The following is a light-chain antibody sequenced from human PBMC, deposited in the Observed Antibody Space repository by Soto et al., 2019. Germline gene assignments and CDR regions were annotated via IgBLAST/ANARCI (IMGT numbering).Light chain of an antibody. CDR2: DAS. V-gene: IGKV3-11*01. Sequence: EIVLTRSPATLSLSPGDIATFSCSASPSVSRYLAWYQQKPGQAPRLLIYDASNRAIGIPARFSGSGSGTDFTLTISSLQPEDFATYYCQQSFNLHTFAFAPGTKVDIK. J-gene: IGKJ3*01. CDR1: PSVSRY. CDR3: QQSFNLHTFA.